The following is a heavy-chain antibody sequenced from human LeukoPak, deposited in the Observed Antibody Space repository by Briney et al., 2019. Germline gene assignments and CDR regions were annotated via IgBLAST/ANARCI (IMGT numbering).Heavy chain of an antibody. CDR1: GFTFSSSG. CDR3: AKDPGIAVAGSSGWFDP. CDR2: ISYDGSNK. D-gene: IGHD6-19*01. V-gene: IGHV3-30*18. J-gene: IGHJ5*02. Sequence: PGGSLRLSCAASGFTFSSSGMHWIRQAPGKGLEWVAVISYDGSNKYYADSVKGRFTISRDNSKNTLYLQMNSLRAEDTAVYYCAKDPGIAVAGSSGWFDPWGQGTLVTVSS.